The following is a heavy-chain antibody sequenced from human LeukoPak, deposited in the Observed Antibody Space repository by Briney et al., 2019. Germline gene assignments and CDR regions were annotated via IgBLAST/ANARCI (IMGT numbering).Heavy chain of an antibody. J-gene: IGHJ4*02. CDR2: IYPGDSDT. CDR1: GYSFTSYW. V-gene: IGHV5-51*01. CDR3: ASYEDGSMSY. Sequence: GESLKIYCMGCGYSFTSYWIGWVRRMPGKGLEWIGIIYPGDSDTRYSPSFQGQGTNSADNSISTAYLQWSSLNASDTAMYYCASYEDGSMSYWGQGTLVTVSS. D-gene: IGHD3-10*01.